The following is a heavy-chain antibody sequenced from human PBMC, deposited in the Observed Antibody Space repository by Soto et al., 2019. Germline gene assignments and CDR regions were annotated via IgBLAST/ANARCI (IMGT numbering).Heavy chain of an antibody. D-gene: IGHD6-13*01. J-gene: IGHJ5*02. V-gene: IGHV1-3*01. CDR1: GYTFTSYG. Sequence: ASVKVSCKASGYTFTSYGIHWVRQAPGQRLEWMGWINAANGDTKYSPKFQGRVTITRDTSASTAYMELSSLRSEDTAAYYCVRRHVSATGIDWFDPWGQGTLVTVSS. CDR3: VRRHVSATGIDWFDP. CDR2: INAANGDT.